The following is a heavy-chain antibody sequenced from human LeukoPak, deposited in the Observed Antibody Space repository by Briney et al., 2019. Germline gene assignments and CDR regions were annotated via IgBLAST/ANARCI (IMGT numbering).Heavy chain of an antibody. D-gene: IGHD5-18*01. V-gene: IGHV4-61*02. Sequence: SQTLSLTCTVSGGSISSGSYYWSWIRQPAGKGLEWIGRIYTSGSTNYNPSLKSRVTISVDTSKNQFSLKLSSVTTADTAVYYCARRGYSSSDYWGQGTLVTVSS. J-gene: IGHJ4*02. CDR1: GGSISSGSYY. CDR2: IYTSGST. CDR3: ARRGYSSSDY.